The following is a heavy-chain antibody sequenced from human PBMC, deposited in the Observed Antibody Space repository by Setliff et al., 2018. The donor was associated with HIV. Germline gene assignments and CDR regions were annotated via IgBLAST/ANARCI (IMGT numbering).Heavy chain of an antibody. CDR1: GFTFSRYW. D-gene: IGHD1-20*01. J-gene: IGHJ4*02. V-gene: IGHV3-7*03. CDR2: IKQDGSEK. CDR3: ARDYSRYTWNYFDY. Sequence: PGGSLRLSCVASGFTFSRYWMSWVRQAPGKGLEFVANIKQDGSEKYYVDSVKGRFTISRDNAKKSLYLQMNSLRAEDTALYYCARDYSRYTWNYFDYWGQGTLVTVSS.